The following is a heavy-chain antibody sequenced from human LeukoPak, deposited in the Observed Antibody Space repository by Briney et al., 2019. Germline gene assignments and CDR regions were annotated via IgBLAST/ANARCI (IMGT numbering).Heavy chain of an antibody. D-gene: IGHD6-19*01. CDR3: ARPGGYSSGWYWFDP. J-gene: IGHJ5*02. CDR2: IIPIFGTA. V-gene: IGHV1-69*06. CDR1: GGTFSSYA. Sequence: SVKVSCKASGGTFSSYAISWVRQAPGRGLEWMGGIIPIFGTANYAQKFQGRVTITADKSTSTAYMELSSLRSEDTAVYYCARPGGYSSGWYWFDPWGQGTLVTVSS.